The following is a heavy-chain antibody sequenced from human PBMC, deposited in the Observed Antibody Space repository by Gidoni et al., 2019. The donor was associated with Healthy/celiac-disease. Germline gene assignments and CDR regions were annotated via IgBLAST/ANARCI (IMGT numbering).Heavy chain of an antibody. J-gene: IGHJ4*02. Sequence: EVQLVQSGAEVKKPGESLKISCKGSGYSFTSYWSGWVRQMPGKGLEWMGIIYPGDSDTRYSPSFQGQVTIAADKSISTAYLQWSSLKASDTAMYYCARRKSGSYQGYYFDYWGQGTLVTFSS. CDR1: GYSFTSYW. CDR2: IYPGDSDT. V-gene: IGHV5-51*03. CDR3: ARRKSGSYQGYYFDY. D-gene: IGHD1-26*01.